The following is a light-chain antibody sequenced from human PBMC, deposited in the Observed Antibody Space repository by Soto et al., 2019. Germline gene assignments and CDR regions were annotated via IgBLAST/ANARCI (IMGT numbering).Light chain of an antibody. CDR3: CAFATGSTVV. J-gene: IGLJ2*01. CDR2: EGS. CDR1: SIDVGSYNL. Sequence: QTVLSQPASVSGSPGQSITISCTGSSIDVGSYNLVSWYQQQPGKAPKLILYEGSKRPSGVVNRFSGSKSGNTAPLTISGLQAEDEADSYFCAFATGSTVVFGGGTKVTVL. V-gene: IGLV2-23*01.